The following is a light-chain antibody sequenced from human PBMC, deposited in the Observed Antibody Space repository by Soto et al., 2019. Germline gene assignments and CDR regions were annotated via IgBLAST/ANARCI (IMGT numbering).Light chain of an antibody. J-gene: IGLJ2*01. CDR1: GSDVGDYNY. V-gene: IGLV2-14*01. Sequence: QSALTQPASVSGSPGQSITISCTGTGSDVGDYNYVSWYQQRPGKAPKLMIYEVSNRPSGISYRFSVSKSGNTASLTISGLQPEDEADYYCTSYTSSSTLVFGGGTKLTVL. CDR3: TSYTSSSTLV. CDR2: EVS.